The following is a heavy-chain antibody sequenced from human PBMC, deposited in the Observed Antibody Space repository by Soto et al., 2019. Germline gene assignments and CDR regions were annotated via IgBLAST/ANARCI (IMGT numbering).Heavy chain of an antibody. CDR2: ISYDGSNK. D-gene: IGHD3-10*01. J-gene: IGHJ6*02. CDR1: GFTFSSYA. Sequence: PGWSLRLSCAASGFTFSSYAMHWVRQAPGKGLEWVAVISYDGSNKYYADSVKGRFTISRDNSKNTLYLQMNSLRAEETAVYYCAIDRAPYYYYGMEVWGQGTTGTVS. V-gene: IGHV3-30-3*01. CDR3: AIDRAPYYYYGMEV.